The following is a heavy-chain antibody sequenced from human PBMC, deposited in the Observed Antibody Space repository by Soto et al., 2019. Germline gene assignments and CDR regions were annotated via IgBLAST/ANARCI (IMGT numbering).Heavy chain of an antibody. J-gene: IGHJ5*02. D-gene: IGHD3-10*01. CDR1: GFTVSSKY. V-gene: IGHV3-53*01. CDR2: IYPGGNT. CDR3: AGETYYYGSGNYGWFDH. Sequence: GGSLRLSCAASGFTVSSKYMNWVRQAPGKGLEWVSVIYPGGNTYYADSVKGRFTISRDSSKNTLYPQMNSLRAEDTAVYYCAGETYYYGSGNYGWFDHWGQGTLVTVSS.